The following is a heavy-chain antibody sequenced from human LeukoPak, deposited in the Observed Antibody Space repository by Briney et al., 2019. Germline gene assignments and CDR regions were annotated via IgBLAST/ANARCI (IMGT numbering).Heavy chain of an antibody. CDR1: GYTFTSYY. D-gene: IGHD6-13*01. Sequence: GASVKVSCKASGYTFTSYYMHWVRQAPGQGLEWMGWINPNSGGTNYAQKFQGRVTMTRDTSISTAYMELSRLRSDDTAVYYCARGGIAAAGTGKDWGQGTLVTVSS. CDR2: INPNSGGT. CDR3: ARGGIAAAGTGKD. J-gene: IGHJ4*02. V-gene: IGHV1-2*02.